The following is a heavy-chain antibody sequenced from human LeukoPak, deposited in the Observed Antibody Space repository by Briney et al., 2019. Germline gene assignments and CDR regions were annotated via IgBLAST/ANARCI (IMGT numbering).Heavy chain of an antibody. D-gene: IGHD6-6*01. V-gene: IGHV4-30-2*01. Sequence: PSQTLSLTCAVSGGSISSGGYSWSWIRQPPGKGLEWIGYIYHSGSTYYNPSPKSRVTISVDTSKNQFSLKLSSVTAADTAVYYCARGASSIAARRSTDFDYWGQGTLVTVSS. CDR1: GGSISSGGYS. CDR3: ARGASSIAARRSTDFDY. J-gene: IGHJ4*02. CDR2: IYHSGST.